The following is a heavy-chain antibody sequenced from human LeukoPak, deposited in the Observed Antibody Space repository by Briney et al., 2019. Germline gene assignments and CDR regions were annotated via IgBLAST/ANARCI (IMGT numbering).Heavy chain of an antibody. CDR2: ISGSGGST. Sequence: PGGSLRLSCAASGFTFSSYGMSWVRQAPGKGLEWVSAISGSGGSTYYADSVKGRFTTSRDNSKNTLYLQMNSLRAEDTAVYYCAKGTNVFKATDYYYMDVWGKGTTVTISS. J-gene: IGHJ6*03. V-gene: IGHV3-23*01. CDR3: AKGTNVFKATDYYYMDV. D-gene: IGHD1-26*01. CDR1: GFTFSSYG.